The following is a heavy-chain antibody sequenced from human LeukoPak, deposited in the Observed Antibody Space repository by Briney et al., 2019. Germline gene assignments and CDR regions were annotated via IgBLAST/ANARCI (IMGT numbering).Heavy chain of an antibody. V-gene: IGHV3-7*01. CDR2: INQDGTEK. J-gene: IGHJ4*02. CDR1: RFTFSNHY. CDR3: ASGNYFDS. D-gene: IGHD2-15*01. Sequence: PGGSLRLSCVASRFTFSNHYMSWDRQAPGKGPEWVANINQDGTEKHYVDSVKGRFTISRDNAKKSLYLQMNSLRAEDTAVYFCASGNYFDSWGQGTLVTVSS.